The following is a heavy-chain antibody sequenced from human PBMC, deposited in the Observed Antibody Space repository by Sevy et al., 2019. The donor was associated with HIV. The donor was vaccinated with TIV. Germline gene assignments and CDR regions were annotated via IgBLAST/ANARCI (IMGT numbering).Heavy chain of an antibody. CDR1: GFTFSSYW. Sequence: GESLKISCKGSGFTFSSYWIAWVRQMPGKGLEWMGIIYPGDSETRYSPSFQGQVTISADKSISTAYLRWSSLKASDTAIYYCARRPGYCSGGSCYFWFDPWGQGTLVTVSS. CDR3: ARRPGYCSGGSCYFWFDP. CDR2: IYPGDSET. V-gene: IGHV5-51*01. D-gene: IGHD2-15*01. J-gene: IGHJ5*02.